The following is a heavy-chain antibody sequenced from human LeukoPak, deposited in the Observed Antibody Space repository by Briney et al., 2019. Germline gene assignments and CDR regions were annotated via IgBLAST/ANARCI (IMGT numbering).Heavy chain of an antibody. CDR2: ISASGGST. CDR1: GFTFSNYA. Sequence: GGSLRLSCGASGFTFSNYAMSWVRQAPGKGLEWVSAISASGGSTYYADSVKGRFTISRDNSKNTLYLQMNSLRAEDTAVYYCAKVIWFGELFFDYWGQGTLVTVSS. J-gene: IGHJ4*02. D-gene: IGHD3-10*01. V-gene: IGHV3-23*01. CDR3: AKVIWFGELFFDY.